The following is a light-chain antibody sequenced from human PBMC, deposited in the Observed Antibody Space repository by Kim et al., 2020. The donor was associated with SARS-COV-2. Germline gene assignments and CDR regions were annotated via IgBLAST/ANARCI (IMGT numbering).Light chain of an antibody. CDR2: VEGSGTY. V-gene: IGLV4-60*03. J-gene: IGLJ3*02. Sequence: QPVLTQSSSASTSLGSSVKLTCTLSSGHSSYVIAWHQQQPGKAPRYLMKVEGSGTYNKGSGIPDRFSGSSSGGDRYLTISNLQSEDEADYYCETWDSNTRVFGGGTKVTVL. CDR3: ETWDSNTRV. CDR1: SGHSSYV.